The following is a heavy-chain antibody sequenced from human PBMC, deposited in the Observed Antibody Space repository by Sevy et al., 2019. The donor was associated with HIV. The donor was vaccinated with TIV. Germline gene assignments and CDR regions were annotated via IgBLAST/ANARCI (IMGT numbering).Heavy chain of an antibody. CDR3: AKNSYCSSTSCYTFDY. J-gene: IGHJ4*02. CDR1: GFTFSSYG. D-gene: IGHD2-2*02. Sequence: GGSLRLSCAASGFTFSSYGMHRVRQAPGKGLEWVAVISYDGSNKYYADSVKGRFTISRDNSKNTLYLQMNSLRAEDTAVYYCAKNSYCSSTSCYTFDYWGQGTLVTVSS. CDR2: ISYDGSNK. V-gene: IGHV3-30*18.